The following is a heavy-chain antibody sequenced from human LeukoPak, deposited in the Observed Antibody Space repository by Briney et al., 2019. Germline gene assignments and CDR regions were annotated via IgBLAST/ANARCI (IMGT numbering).Heavy chain of an antibody. CDR3: ARPIAAAGNNWFDP. J-gene: IGHJ5*02. CDR2: ISSSSTI. V-gene: IGHV3-48*02. Sequence: GGSLRLSCAASGFTFSSYSMNWVRQAPGKGLEWVSYISSSSTIYYADSVKGRFAISRDNAKNSLYLQMNSLRDEDTAVYYCARPIAAAGNNWFDPWGQGTLVTVSS. CDR1: GFTFSSYS. D-gene: IGHD6-13*01.